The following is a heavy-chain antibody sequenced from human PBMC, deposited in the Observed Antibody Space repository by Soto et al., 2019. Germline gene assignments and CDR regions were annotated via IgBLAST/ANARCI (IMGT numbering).Heavy chain of an antibody. CDR3: AHGSGWLFDS. Sequence: QITLKESGPPVEKPTQTLTLTCTISGFSVTDDYVGVAWNRQPPGKALEWLAFVYWDDTRLYSTSLKNRLTISKDTSKNEVVLTVTNMDPVDTATYYCAHGSGWLFDSWGQGIVVTVSS. CDR2: VYWDDTR. CDR1: GFSVTDDYVG. D-gene: IGHD6-19*01. V-gene: IGHV2-5*02. J-gene: IGHJ4*02.